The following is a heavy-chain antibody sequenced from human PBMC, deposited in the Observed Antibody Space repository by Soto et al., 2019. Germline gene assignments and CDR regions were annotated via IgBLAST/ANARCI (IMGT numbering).Heavy chain of an antibody. V-gene: IGHV3-74*01. D-gene: IGHD3-10*01. CDR2: INTDGSIT. CDR3: AKSYGSGIH. J-gene: IGHJ4*02. CDR1: GLIFSNYK. Sequence: GGSLRLSCAASGLIFSNYKMHWVRQAPGKGLVWVSRINTDGSITYYADSVKGRFTISRDNSKNTLYLQMNSLRAEDTAVYYCAKSYGSGIHWGQGTLVTVSS.